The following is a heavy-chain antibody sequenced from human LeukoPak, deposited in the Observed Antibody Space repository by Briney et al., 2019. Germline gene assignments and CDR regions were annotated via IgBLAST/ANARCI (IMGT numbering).Heavy chain of an antibody. J-gene: IGHJ4*02. CDR3: ASPNWNYDLDY. CDR1: GYSISSGYY. V-gene: IGHV4-38-2*02. D-gene: IGHD1-7*01. Sequence: PSETLSLTCTVSGYSISSGYYWGWIRQPPGKGLEWIGSIYHSGSTYYNPSLKSRVTISVDTSKNQFSLKLSSVTAADTAVYYCASPNWNYDLDYWGQGTLVTFFS. CDR2: IYHSGST.